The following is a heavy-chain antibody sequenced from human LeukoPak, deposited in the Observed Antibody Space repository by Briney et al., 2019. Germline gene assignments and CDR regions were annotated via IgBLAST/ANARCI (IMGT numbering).Heavy chain of an antibody. Sequence: PGGSLRLSCAASGFTFSSYSMNWVRQAPGKGLEWVSSISSSSSYIYYADSVKGRFTISRDNAKNTLYLQMNSLRAEDTAVYYCAKDNYFDWTTHPYHYWGQGTLVTVSS. J-gene: IGHJ4*02. CDR3: AKDNYFDWTTHPYHY. CDR1: GFTFSSYS. V-gene: IGHV3-21*04. CDR2: ISSSSSYI. D-gene: IGHD3-9*01.